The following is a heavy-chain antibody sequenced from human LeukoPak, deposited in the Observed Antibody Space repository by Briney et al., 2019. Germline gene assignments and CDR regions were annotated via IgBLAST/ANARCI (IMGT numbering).Heavy chain of an antibody. D-gene: IGHD3-3*01. CDR1: GFTFSSYW. J-gene: IGHJ4*02. V-gene: IGHV3-74*01. CDR3: ARGSLTYYDFWSGLRDY. CDR2: INCDGSST. Sequence: GGSLRLSCAASGFTFSSYWMHWVRQAPGKGLVWVSRINCDGSSTSYADSVKGRFTISRDNAKNTLYLQMNSLRAEDTAVYYCARGSLTYYDFWSGLRDYWGQGTLVTVSS.